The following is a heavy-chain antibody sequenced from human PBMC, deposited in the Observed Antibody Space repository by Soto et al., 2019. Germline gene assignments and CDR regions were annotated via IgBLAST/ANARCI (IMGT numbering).Heavy chain of an antibody. V-gene: IGHV4-4*02. CDR2: IYHSGST. J-gene: IGHJ5*02. CDR3: ARAMVLGYYYDSSGYPNWFDP. CDR1: GGSISSSNW. D-gene: IGHD3-22*01. Sequence: PSETLSLTCAVSGGSISSSNWWSWVRQPPGKGLEWIGEIYHSGSTNYNPSLKSRVTISVDKSKNQFSLKLSSVTAADTAVYYCARAMVLGYYYDSSGYPNWFDPWGQGTLGTVSS.